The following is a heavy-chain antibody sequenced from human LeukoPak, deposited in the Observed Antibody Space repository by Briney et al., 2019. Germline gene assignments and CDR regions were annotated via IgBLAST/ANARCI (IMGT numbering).Heavy chain of an antibody. V-gene: IGHV3-7*02. CDR2: IKQDGSEK. CDR3: ESIDYGADY. D-gene: IGHD4-17*01. J-gene: IGHJ4*02. CDR1: GFTFGSYW. Sequence: GGSLRLSCAASGFTFGSYWMSWVRQAPGKGLEWVANIKQDGSEKYYVDSVKGRFTISRDNAKNSLYLQMNSLRAEDLAVYYCESIDYGADYWGQGTRVTVSS.